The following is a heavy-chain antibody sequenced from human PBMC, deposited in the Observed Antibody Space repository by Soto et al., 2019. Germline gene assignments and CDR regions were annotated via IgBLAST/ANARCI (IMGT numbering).Heavy chain of an antibody. J-gene: IGHJ6*02. D-gene: IGHD4-4*01. CDR3: AKSRDGYSFYFYYGMDV. V-gene: IGHV3-30*18. CDR2: ILHDGSNK. CDR1: GFTFTSYD. Sequence: QVQLVESGGGVVQPGRSLRLSCEASGFTFTSYDMHWVRQAPGKGLEWVALILHDGSNKYYADSVKGRFTISRDNSKNTLYLQMNSLRAEDTAVYYCAKSRDGYSFYFYYGMDVWGQGTTVTVSS.